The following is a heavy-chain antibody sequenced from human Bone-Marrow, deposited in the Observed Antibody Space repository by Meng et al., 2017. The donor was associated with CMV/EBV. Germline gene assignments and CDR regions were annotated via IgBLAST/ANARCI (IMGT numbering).Heavy chain of an antibody. V-gene: IGHV3-21*04. Sequence: GGSLRLSCAASGFTFSSYSMNWVRQAPGKGLEWVSSISSSSSYIYYADSVKGRFTISRDNSKNSLYLQMNSLRTEDTALYYCAKGDFIAVAAKGAFDIWARGTMVTFSS. CDR3: AKGDFIAVAAKGAFDI. J-gene: IGHJ3*02. CDR2: ISSSSSYI. D-gene: IGHD6-19*01. CDR1: GFTFSSYS.